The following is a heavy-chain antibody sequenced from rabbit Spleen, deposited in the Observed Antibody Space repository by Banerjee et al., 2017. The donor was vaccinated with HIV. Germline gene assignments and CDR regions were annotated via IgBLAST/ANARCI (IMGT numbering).Heavy chain of an antibody. V-gene: IGHV1S40*01. J-gene: IGHJ6*01. CDR1: GFSFSSSYY. CDR3: ARDSGTSFSSYGMDL. Sequence: QSLEESGGDLDKPGASLTLTCTASGFSFSSSYYSCWVRQPPGKGLEWIACVGSGGFTYYANWAKGRFTISKTSSTTVTLQMTSLTAADTATYFCARDSGTSFSSYGMDLWGPGTLVTVS. D-gene: IGHD4-1*01. CDR2: VGSGGFT.